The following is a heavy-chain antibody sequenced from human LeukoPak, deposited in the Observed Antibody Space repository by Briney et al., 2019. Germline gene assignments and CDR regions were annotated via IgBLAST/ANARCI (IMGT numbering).Heavy chain of an antibody. CDR3: ATSSTTVLWGFDS. J-gene: IGHJ4*02. Sequence: ASVKVSCKASGYTFTSYDINWVRQATGQGLEWMGWMSPNSGNTGYAQKFQGRVTITMNTSINTAYMELSSLRSEDTAVYFCATSSTTVLWGFDSWGQGTLVTVSS. V-gene: IGHV1-8*03. D-gene: IGHD4-17*01. CDR1: GYTFTSYD. CDR2: MSPNSGNT.